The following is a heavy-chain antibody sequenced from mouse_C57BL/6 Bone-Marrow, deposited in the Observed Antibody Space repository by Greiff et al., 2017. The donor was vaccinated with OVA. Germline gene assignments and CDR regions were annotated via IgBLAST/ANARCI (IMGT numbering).Heavy chain of an antibody. D-gene: IGHD2-1*01. CDR2: IWSDGST. V-gene: IGHV2-6-1*01. J-gene: IGHJ1*03. Sequence: QVQLKESGPGLVAPSQSLSITCTVSGFSLTSYGVPWVRQPPGKGLEWLVVIWSDGSTTYNSALKSRLSISKDNSKSQVYLKMNSLQTDDTAMYYWARHDGNYGHWYFDVWGTGTTVTVSS. CDR3: ARHDGNYGHWYFDV. CDR1: GFSLTSYG.